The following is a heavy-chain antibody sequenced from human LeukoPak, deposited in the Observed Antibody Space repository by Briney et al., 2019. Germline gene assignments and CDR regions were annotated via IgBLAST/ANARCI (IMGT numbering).Heavy chain of an antibody. Sequence: PSETLSLTCTVSGHSVSSVYYWGWIRQTPGKGLEWIGEINHSGSTNYNPSLKSRVTISVDTSKNRFSLKLSSVTAADTAVYYCARRPRDRLWFGESHNWFDPWGQGTLVTVSS. CDR2: INHSGST. CDR1: GHSVSSVYY. D-gene: IGHD3-10*01. J-gene: IGHJ5*02. V-gene: IGHV4-38-2*02. CDR3: ARRPRDRLWFGESHNWFDP.